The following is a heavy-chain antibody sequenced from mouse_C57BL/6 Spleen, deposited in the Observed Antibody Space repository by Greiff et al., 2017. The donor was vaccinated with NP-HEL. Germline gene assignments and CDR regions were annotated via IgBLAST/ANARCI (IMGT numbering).Heavy chain of an antibody. J-gene: IGHJ1*03. CDR3: ARHCYGSSYYEYFDV. Sequence: VKLVESGPGLVAPSQSLSITCTVSGFSLTSYGVHWVRQPPGKGLEWLVVIWSDGSTTYNSAPKSRLSISKDNSKSQVFLKMNSLQTDDTAMYYCARHCYGSSYYEYFDVWGTGTTVTVSS. CDR2: IWSDGST. CDR1: GFSLTSYG. V-gene: IGHV2-6-1*01. D-gene: IGHD1-1*01.